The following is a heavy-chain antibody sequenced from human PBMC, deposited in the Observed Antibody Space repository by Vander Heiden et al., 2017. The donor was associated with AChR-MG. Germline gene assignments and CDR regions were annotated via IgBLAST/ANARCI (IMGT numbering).Heavy chain of an antibody. CDR1: GYTFTGYY. V-gene: IGHV1-2*02. D-gene: IGHD2-2*02. CDR2: INPNSGGT. CDR3: ARGRADCSSTSCYTLADLYYYGMDV. Sequence: QVQLVQSGAEVKKPGASVKVSCKASGYTFTGYYMHWVRQAPGQGLEGMGWINPNSGGTNYAQKFQGRVTMTRDTSISTAYMELSRLRSDDTAVYYCARGRADCSSTSCYTLADLYYYGMDVWGQGTTVTVS. J-gene: IGHJ6*02.